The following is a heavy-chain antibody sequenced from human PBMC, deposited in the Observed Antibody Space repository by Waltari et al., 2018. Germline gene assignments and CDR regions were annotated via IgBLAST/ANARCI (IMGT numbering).Heavy chain of an antibody. V-gene: IGHV1-24*01. D-gene: IGHD6-19*01. CDR3: AAVDFSSGWSLDY. J-gene: IGHJ4*02. CDR2: FDTEDGET. Sequence: QVQLVQSGAEVNKPGASVKVSCKVSGYTLTELSMHWVRQAPGKGLEWMGGFDTEDGETIYAQNFQGRLTMTEDSSTLTAYMELSSLRSEDTAVYYCAAVDFSSGWSLDYWGQGSLVTVSS. CDR1: GYTLTELS.